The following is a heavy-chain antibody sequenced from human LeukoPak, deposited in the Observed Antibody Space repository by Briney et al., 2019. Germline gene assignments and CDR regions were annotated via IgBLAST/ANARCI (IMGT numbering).Heavy chain of an antibody. CDR2: ISAYNGNT. Sequence: ASVKVSCKASGYTFTSYGISWVRQAPGQGLEWMGWISAYNGNTNYAQKLQGRVTMTTDTSTSTAYMELRSLRSDDTAVYYRARENNWNSEGPVSPIDYWGQGTLVTVSS. CDR3: ARENNWNSEGPVSPIDY. V-gene: IGHV1-18*01. CDR1: GYTFTSYG. D-gene: IGHD1-7*01. J-gene: IGHJ4*02.